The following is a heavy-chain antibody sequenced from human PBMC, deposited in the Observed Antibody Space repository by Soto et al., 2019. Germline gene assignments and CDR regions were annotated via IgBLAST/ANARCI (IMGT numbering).Heavy chain of an antibody. CDR2: IYYSGTT. CDR1: GGSISNFY. V-gene: IGHV4-59*01. CDR3: ARESYYGSGATVVGY. J-gene: IGHJ4*02. D-gene: IGHD3-10*01. Sequence: SETLSLTCTVSGGSISNFYWSWIRQPPGKGLEWIGYIYYSGTTSYNPSLNSRVTISVDTSKNQFSMKLNSVTAADTAVYYCARESYYGSGATVVGYWGLGTLVTVSS.